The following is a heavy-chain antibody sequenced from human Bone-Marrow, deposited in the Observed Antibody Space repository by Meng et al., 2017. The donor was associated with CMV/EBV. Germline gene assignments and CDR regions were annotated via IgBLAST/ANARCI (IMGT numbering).Heavy chain of an antibody. J-gene: IGHJ4*02. CDR3: AKIAAAGRDY. Sequence: GESLKISCAASGFTFSDYYMNWVRQAPGKGLEWVSSISSSSTIYYADSVKGRFTISRDNAKNSLYLQMNCRKAEDTAVYYCAKIAAAGRDYWGQGTLVTVSS. D-gene: IGHD6-13*01. CDR2: ISSSSTI. V-gene: IGHV3-69-1*01. CDR1: GFTFSDYY.